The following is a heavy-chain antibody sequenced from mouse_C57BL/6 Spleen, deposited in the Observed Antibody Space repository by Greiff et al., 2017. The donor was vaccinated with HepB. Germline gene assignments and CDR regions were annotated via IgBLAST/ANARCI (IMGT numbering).Heavy chain of an antibody. D-gene: IGHD2-2*01. Sequence: EVQLQESGPGMVKPSQSLSLTCTVTGYSITSGYDWHWIRHFPGNKLEWMGYISYSGSTNYNPSLKSRISITHDTSKNHFFLKLNSVTTEDTATYYCARGLRRNGYFDYWGQGTTLTVSS. CDR2: ISYSGST. J-gene: IGHJ2*01. CDR1: GYSITSGYD. V-gene: IGHV3-1*01. CDR3: ARGLRRNGYFDY.